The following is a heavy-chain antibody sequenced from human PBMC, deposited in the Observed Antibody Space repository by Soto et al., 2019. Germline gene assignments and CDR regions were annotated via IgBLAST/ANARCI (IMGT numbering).Heavy chain of an antibody. V-gene: IGHV3-9*01. D-gene: IGHD6-13*01. J-gene: IGHJ6*02. CDR3: AKDGAAAGLSNYYYGMDV. CDR1: GFTFDDYA. CDR2: ISWNSGSI. Sequence: PGGSLRLSCAASGFTFDDYAMHWVRQAPGKGLEWVSGISWNSGSIGYADSVKGRFTISRDNAKNSLYLQMNSLRAEDTALYYCAKDGAAAGLSNYYYGMDVWGQGTTVTVSS.